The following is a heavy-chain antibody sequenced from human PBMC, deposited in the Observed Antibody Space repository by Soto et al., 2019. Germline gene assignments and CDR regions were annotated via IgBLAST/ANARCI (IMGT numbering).Heavy chain of an antibody. CDR1: GGSISSYY. J-gene: IGHJ3*02. Sequence: TSETLSLTCTVSGGSISSYYLSWIRQPTGKGLEWIGYIYYSGSTNYNPSLKSRVTISVDTSKNQFSLKLSSVTAADTAVYYCARDRGGSYYLDAFDIWGQGTMVTVSS. D-gene: IGHD1-26*01. CDR2: IYYSGST. CDR3: ARDRGGSYYLDAFDI. V-gene: IGHV4-59*01.